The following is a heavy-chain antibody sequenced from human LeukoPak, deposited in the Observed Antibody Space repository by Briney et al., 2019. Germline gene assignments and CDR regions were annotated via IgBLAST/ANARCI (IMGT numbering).Heavy chain of an antibody. CDR1: GGTFTSYG. CDR2: IIPIVGIL. CDR3: ARGGSYYFYNGMDV. Sequence: GSSVKVSCKASGGTFTSYGINWVRQAPGLGLEWMGRIIPIVGILNYAQRFQGRVTINADNSTNTAYMELSSLRSEGTAVYYCARGGSYYFYNGMDVWGQGTTVTVSS. D-gene: IGHD1-26*01. V-gene: IGHV1-69*04. J-gene: IGHJ6*02.